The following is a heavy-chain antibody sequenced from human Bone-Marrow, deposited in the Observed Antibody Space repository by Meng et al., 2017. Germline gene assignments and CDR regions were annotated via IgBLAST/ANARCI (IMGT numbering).Heavy chain of an antibody. Sequence: VELVQVGAEVKKPGSSVRVSCKASGFTFSSYAMSWVRQAPGKGLEWVSAISGSGGSTYYADSVKGRFTISRDNSKNTLYLQMNSLRAEDTAVYYCAKFYYDSSGYYPKWGQGTLVTVSS. CDR2: ISGSGGST. D-gene: IGHD3-22*01. V-gene: IGHV3-23*04. CDR1: GFTFSSYA. J-gene: IGHJ1*01. CDR3: AKFYYDSSGYYPK.